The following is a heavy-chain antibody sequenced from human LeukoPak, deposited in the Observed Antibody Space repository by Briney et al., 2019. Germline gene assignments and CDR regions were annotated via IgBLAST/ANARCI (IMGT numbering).Heavy chain of an antibody. V-gene: IGHV1-2*02. CDR3: ARYNWNDVVSALDS. CDR2: INPNNGAT. CDR1: GYTFSGYN. Sequence: ASVRVSCKASGYTFSGYNIHWVRQAPGQGLEWMGWINPNNGATHYAQKFQGGVTMTRDTSITTFYMEVSSLRSDDTACYYCARYNWNDVVSALDSWGQGTLATVSS. D-gene: IGHD1-1*01. J-gene: IGHJ4*02.